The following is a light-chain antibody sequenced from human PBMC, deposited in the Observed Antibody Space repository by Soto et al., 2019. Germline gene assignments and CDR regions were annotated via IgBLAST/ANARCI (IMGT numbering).Light chain of an antibody. J-gene: IGKJ4*01. CDR2: AAS. Sequence: DIQMTQSPSSLSASLGDRVTITGRASQSISNFLNWFQHKPGKAPKVLISAASTLQSGVPSRFSGSVSGTDFTLTISSLQPEDSASYYCQQYYNSVLTFGGGTKVDIK. CDR3: QQYYNSVLT. CDR1: QSISNF. V-gene: IGKV1-39*01.